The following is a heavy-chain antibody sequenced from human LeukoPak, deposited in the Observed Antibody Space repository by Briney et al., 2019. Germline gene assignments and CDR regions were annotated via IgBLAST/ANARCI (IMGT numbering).Heavy chain of an antibody. CDR3: ARGPRGGAKGAFDI. CDR2: INHSGST. Sequence: SETLSLTCAVYGGSFSGYYWSWIRQPPGKGLEWIGEINHSGSTNYNPSLKSRVTISVDTSKNQFSLKLSSVTAADTAVYYCARGPRGGAKGAFDIWGQGTMVTVSS. J-gene: IGHJ3*02. V-gene: IGHV4-34*01. CDR1: GGSFSGYY. D-gene: IGHD3-16*01.